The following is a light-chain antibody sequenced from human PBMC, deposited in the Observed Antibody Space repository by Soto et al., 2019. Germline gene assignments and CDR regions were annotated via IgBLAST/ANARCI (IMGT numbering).Light chain of an antibody. Sequence: QSVLTQPPSVSGAPGQRVTISCTGSSSNIGAGYDVHWYQQLPGTAPKLLIYGNSNRPSGVPDRFSGSKSGTSASLAITGHQAEEEDDYCCQSYDSSLSRVFGGGTKLTVL. CDR3: QSYDSSLSRV. V-gene: IGLV1-40*01. CDR1: SSNIGAGYD. CDR2: GNS. J-gene: IGLJ2*01.